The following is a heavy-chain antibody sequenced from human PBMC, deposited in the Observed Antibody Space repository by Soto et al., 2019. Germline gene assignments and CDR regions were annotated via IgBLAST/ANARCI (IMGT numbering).Heavy chain of an antibody. J-gene: IGHJ5*02. CDR1: GGAVMDYY. CDR3: AGETWTTHGRHFRLEP. CDR2: MSQTGTT. D-gene: IGHD1-1*01. V-gene: IGHV4-59*02. Sequence: SETLSLTCIVSGGAVMDYYWTWFLQTPGNGLAWIGDMSQTGTTHHTPSLERRVTIALDLTDNQFSLQWRPVTAADFAPYFCAGETWTTHGRHFRLEPWGQGNLVTVSS.